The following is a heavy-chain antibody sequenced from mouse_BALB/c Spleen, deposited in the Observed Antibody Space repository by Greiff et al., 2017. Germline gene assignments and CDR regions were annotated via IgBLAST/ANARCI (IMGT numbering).Heavy chain of an antibody. CDR3: ARLGAEAWFAY. J-gene: IGHJ3*01. Sequence: QVQLQQSGAELAKPGASVKMSCKASGYTFTSYWMHWVKQRPGQGLEWIGYINPSTGYTEYNQKFKDKATLTADKSSSTAYMQLSSLTSEDSAVYYCARLGAEAWFAYWGQGTLVTVSA. D-gene: IGHD6-1*01. CDR2: INPSTGYT. V-gene: IGHV1-7*01. CDR1: GYTFTSYW.